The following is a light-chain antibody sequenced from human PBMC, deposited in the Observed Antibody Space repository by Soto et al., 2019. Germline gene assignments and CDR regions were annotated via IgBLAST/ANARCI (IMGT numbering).Light chain of an antibody. CDR2: AAS. Sequence: DLQMTQSPSSLSASVGDRVTIACRASQSIGNYLNWYQQRPGKAPKLLIFAASSLQSGVPSRFSGSGSGTDFTLSISSLQTEDFATYYCQQSYSSPSFGRGTKVDIX. V-gene: IGKV1-39*01. CDR1: QSIGNY. CDR3: QQSYSSPS. J-gene: IGKJ3*01.